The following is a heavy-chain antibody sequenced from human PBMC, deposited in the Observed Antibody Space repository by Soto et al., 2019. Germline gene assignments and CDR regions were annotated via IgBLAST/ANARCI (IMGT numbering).Heavy chain of an antibody. J-gene: IGHJ6*02. CDR3: ARNHDFWIGVGGGMDV. D-gene: IGHD3-3*01. CDR1: TYNFKTLI. CDR2: ISAYNGHT. Sequence: ASVKVSCKASTYNFKTLIIRWVRRTLGQGLEWVGWISAYNGHTQYGLKFHDRVTMTTDTSTTTAYLELRSLTTDDTALYFCARNHDFWIGVGGGMDVWGQGTTVTVSS. V-gene: IGHV1-18*01.